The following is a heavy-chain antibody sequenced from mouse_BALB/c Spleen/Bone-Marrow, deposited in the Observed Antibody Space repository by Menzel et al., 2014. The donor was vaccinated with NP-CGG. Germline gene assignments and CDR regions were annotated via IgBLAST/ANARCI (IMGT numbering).Heavy chain of an antibody. D-gene: IGHD1-2*01. CDR3: TRSTATFDY. CDR1: GYAFSAYW. J-gene: IGHJ2*01. Sequence: QVQLQQSGAELVRPGSSVKISCKASGYAFSAYWMNWVKQRPGQGLEWIGQIYPGDGDTNYNGKFKGKATLTADKSSSTAYMQLSSLTSEDSTVYFCTRSTATFDYWGQGTTLTVSS. CDR2: IYPGDGDT. V-gene: IGHV1-80*01.